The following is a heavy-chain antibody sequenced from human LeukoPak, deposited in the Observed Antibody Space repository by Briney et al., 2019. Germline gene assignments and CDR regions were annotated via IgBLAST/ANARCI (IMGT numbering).Heavy chain of an antibody. V-gene: IGHV4-39*07. Sequence: SETLSLTCTVSGGSISSSSYYWGWIRQPPGTGLEWIGEINHSGSTNYNPSLKSRVTISVDTSKNQFSLKLSSVTAADTAVYYCARGLSGGYCSGGSCRYYYYYYYMDVWGKGTTVTVSS. CDR2: INHSGST. CDR1: GGSISSSSYY. CDR3: ARGLSGGYCSGGSCRYYYYYYYMDV. D-gene: IGHD2-15*01. J-gene: IGHJ6*03.